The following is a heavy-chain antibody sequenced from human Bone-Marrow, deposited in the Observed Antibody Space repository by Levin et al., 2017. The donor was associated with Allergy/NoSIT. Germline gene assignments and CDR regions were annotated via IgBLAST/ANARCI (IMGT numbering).Heavy chain of an antibody. CDR2: ISYDGSNK. Sequence: GGSLRLSCAASGFTFSSYAMHWVRQAPGKGLEWVAVISYDGSNKYYADSVKGRFTISRDNSKNTLYLQMNSLRAEDTAVYYCASNTVTTTGSLWYFDLWGRGTLVTVSS. D-gene: IGHD4-17*01. CDR1: GFTFSSYA. V-gene: IGHV3-30-3*01. J-gene: IGHJ2*01. CDR3: ASNTVTTTGSLWYFDL.